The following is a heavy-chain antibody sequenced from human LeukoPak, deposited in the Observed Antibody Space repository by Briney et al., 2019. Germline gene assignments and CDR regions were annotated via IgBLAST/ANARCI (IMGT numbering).Heavy chain of an antibody. J-gene: IGHJ5*02. CDR2: IYGSDDKT. CDR3: AKTQGYYDA. Sequence: GGSLRLSCVASGFTFSNYAMSWVRQAPGKGLELVSGIYGSDDKTVYGDAVKGRFTISRDNSKNTLYLEMNSLRADDTAVYYCAKTQGYYDAWGQGALVTVSS. V-gene: IGHV3-23*01. CDR1: GFTFSNYA. D-gene: IGHD2-15*01.